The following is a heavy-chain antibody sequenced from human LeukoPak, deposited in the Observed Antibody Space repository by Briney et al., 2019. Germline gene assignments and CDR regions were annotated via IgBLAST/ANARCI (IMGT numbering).Heavy chain of an antibody. V-gene: IGHV1-69*01. Sequence: SSXXVSCKASGGTFISYAISWVRQAPGQGLEWMGGIIPIFGTANYAQKFQGRVTITAEESTSKEYMEVSSLRSEDTAVYYCAIDSSGYYSRGYFDYWGQGTLVTVSS. J-gene: IGHJ4*02. CDR3: AIDSSGYYSRGYFDY. D-gene: IGHD3-22*01. CDR2: IIPIFGTA. CDR1: GGTFISYA.